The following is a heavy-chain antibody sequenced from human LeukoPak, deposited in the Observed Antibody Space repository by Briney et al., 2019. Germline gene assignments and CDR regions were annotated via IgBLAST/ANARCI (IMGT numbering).Heavy chain of an antibody. J-gene: IGHJ4*02. D-gene: IGHD6-13*01. CDR3: ARGYSRSWAFDY. CDR2: IYYSGST. CDR1: GGSIRSGDYY. V-gene: IGHV4-30-4*01. Sequence: PSQTLSLTCTVSGGSIRSGDYYWSWIRQPPGKGLEWIGYIYYSGSTYYNPSLKSRVTISVDTSKYRFSLNLSSVTAADTAVYYCARGYSRSWAFDYWGQGTLVTVSS.